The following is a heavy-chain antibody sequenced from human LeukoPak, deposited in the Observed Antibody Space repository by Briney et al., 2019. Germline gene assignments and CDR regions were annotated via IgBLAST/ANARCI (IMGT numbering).Heavy chain of an antibody. CDR1: GFTFSSYA. D-gene: IGHD6-13*01. Sequence: GGSLRHSCAASGFTFSSYAMSWVRQAPGKGLEWVSAISGSGGSTYYADSVKGRFTISRDNSKNTLYLQMNSLRAEDTAVYYCAKDRSSSWYGIKFDYWGQGTLVTVSS. CDR2: ISGSGGST. J-gene: IGHJ4*02. V-gene: IGHV3-23*01. CDR3: AKDRSSSWYGIKFDY.